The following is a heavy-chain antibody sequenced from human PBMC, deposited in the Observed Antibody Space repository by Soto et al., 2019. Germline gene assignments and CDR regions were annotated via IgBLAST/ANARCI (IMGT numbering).Heavy chain of an antibody. Sequence: PSEILSLTCTVSGGSISSYYWSWIRQPAGKGLEWIGRIYTSGSTNYNPSLKSRVTMSVDTSKNQFSLKLSSVTAADTAVYYCARDRCSGGSCYHNWFDPWGQGTLVTVSS. CDR2: IYTSGST. V-gene: IGHV4-4*07. CDR3: ARDRCSGGSCYHNWFDP. CDR1: GGSISSYY. D-gene: IGHD2-15*01. J-gene: IGHJ5*02.